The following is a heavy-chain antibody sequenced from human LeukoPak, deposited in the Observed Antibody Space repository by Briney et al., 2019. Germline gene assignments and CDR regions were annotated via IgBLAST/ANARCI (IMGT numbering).Heavy chain of an antibody. CDR2: ISSNGADT. CDR1: RFAFSTYA. Sequence: PGGSLRLSCAVSRFAFSTYAMTWVRQAPGQGLEYVSTISSNGADTYYADSVKGRFTISRDNSKNTLYLQVTSLRVEDTAVYYCANYRKPQGLDYWGQGTLVTVSS. J-gene: IGHJ4*02. D-gene: IGHD1-14*01. V-gene: IGHV3-23*01. CDR3: ANYRKPQGLDY.